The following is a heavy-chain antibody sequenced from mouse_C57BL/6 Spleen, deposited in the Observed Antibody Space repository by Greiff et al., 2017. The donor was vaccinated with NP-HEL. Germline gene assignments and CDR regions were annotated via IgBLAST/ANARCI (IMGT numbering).Heavy chain of an antibody. CDR1: GYTFTSYW. J-gene: IGHJ1*03. D-gene: IGHD1-1*01. CDR2: IDPSDSET. Sequence: VQLKQPGAELVRPGSSVKLSCKASGYTFTSYWMHWVKQRPIQGLEWIGNIDPSDSETHYNQKFKDKATLTVDKSSSTAYMQLSSLTSEDSAVYYCATTVVADWYFDVWGTGTTVTVSS. CDR3: ATTVVADWYFDV. V-gene: IGHV1-52*01.